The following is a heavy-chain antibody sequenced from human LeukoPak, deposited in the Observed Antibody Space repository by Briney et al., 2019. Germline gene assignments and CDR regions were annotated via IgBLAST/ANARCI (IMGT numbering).Heavy chain of an antibody. Sequence: GGSLRLSCAASGFTFSDYYMSWIRQAPGKGLEWVSYISSSGSTIYYADSVKGRFTISRDNAKNSLYLQMNSLRAEDTAVYYCARLTHITMIVGGGGAFDIWGQGTMVTVSS. CDR2: ISSSGSTI. V-gene: IGHV3-11*01. J-gene: IGHJ3*02. D-gene: IGHD3-22*01. CDR1: GFTFSDYY. CDR3: ARLTHITMIVGGGGAFDI.